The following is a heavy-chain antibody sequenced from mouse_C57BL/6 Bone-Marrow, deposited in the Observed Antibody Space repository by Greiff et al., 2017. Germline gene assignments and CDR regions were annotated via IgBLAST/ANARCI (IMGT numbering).Heavy chain of an antibody. Sequence: QVQLKQPGAELVKPGASVTLSCKASGYTFTSYWMHWVKQRPGQGLEWIGMIHPNSGSTNYNEKFKGKATLTVDTSSSTAYMQLSSLTSEDSAVYYCAKDWGFAYWGQGTLVTVSA. CDR2: IHPNSGST. V-gene: IGHV1-64*01. CDR1: GYTFTSYW. CDR3: AKDWGFAY. D-gene: IGHD4-1*01. J-gene: IGHJ3*01.